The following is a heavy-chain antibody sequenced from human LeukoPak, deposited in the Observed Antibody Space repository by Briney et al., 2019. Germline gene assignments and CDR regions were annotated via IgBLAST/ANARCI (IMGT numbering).Heavy chain of an antibody. CDR1: GGSISSGSYY. J-gene: IGHJ6*03. D-gene: IGHD6-13*01. CDR3: ARIAAAKYYYMDV. Sequence: SETLSLTCTVSGGSISSGSYYWSWIRQPAGKGLEWIGRIYTSGSTNYNPSLKSRVTISVDTSKNQFSLKLSSVTAADTAVYYCARIAAAKYYYMDVWGKGTTVTVSS. CDR2: IYTSGST. V-gene: IGHV4-61*02.